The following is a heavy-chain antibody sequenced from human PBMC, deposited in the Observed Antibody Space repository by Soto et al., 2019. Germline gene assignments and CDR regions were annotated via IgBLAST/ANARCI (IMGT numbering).Heavy chain of an antibody. CDR3: WRRVANYGVDV. CDR1: GGSISSSSYY. Sequence: PSETLSLTCTVSGGSISSSSYYWGWIRQPPGEGLEWIGSIYYSGTTYYNPSLKSRVTISVDTSKNQFSLKLSSVTAADTAMYCCWRRVANYGVDVWGQGTXVTVSS. V-gene: IGHV4-39*01. CDR2: IYYSGTT. J-gene: IGHJ6*02.